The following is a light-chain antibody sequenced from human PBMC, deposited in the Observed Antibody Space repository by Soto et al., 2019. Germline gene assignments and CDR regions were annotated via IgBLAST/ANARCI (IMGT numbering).Light chain of an antibody. J-gene: IGKJ5*01. V-gene: IGKV3-15*01. CDR3: QQYTNWPLI. Sequence: EVVLTQSPATLSVSPGERATLSCRASQSVNGDLAWYQQKPGQSPRLLIYGASTRATGIPARFSGSGSGTEFTLTITSLQSADFAVYYCQQYTNWPLIFGQGTRLEI. CDR1: QSVNGD. CDR2: GAS.